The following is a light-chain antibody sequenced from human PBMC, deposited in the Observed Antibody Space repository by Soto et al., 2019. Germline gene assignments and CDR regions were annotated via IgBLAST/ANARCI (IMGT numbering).Light chain of an antibody. CDR1: SSDVGGYNY. CDR3: SSFTSSGTLV. Sequence: QSVLTQPASVSGSPGQSITISCTGTSSDVGGYNYVSWYQQHPGKAPKVMIYEVSNRPSGVSNRFSASKSGNTASLTISGLQVEDDAYYYGSSFTSSGTLVFGTGTKLTVL. CDR2: EVS. J-gene: IGLJ1*01. V-gene: IGLV2-14*01.